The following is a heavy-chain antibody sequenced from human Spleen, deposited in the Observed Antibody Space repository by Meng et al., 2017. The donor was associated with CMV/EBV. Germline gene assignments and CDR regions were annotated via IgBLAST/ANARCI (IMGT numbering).Heavy chain of an antibody. D-gene: IGHD4/OR15-4a*01. CDR2: IYSGGST. CDR3: ARGSANKLSYWYFDL. J-gene: IGHJ2*01. CDR1: GFTVSSTY. Sequence: VQLVGPVVGFSQPGGSLGLSCAASGFTVSSTYMSWVRQAPGKGLEWVSVIYSGGSTYYADSVKGRFTISRDNSKNTLYLQMNSLRAEDTAVYYCARGSANKLSYWYFDLWGRGTLVTVSS. V-gene: IGHV3-53*01.